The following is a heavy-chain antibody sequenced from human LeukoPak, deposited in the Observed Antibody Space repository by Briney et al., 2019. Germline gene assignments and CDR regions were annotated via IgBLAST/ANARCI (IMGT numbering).Heavy chain of an antibody. Sequence: ASVKVSCKASGYTFTSYDINWVRQATGQGREWMGWMNPNSGNTGYAQKFQGRVTMTRNTSISTAYMELSSLRSEDTPVYYCARYAYSGSRSRKYWYCDLWGRGTLVTVSS. CDR2: MNPNSGNT. CDR1: GYTFTSYD. D-gene: IGHD1-26*01. CDR3: ARYAYSGSRSRKYWYCDL. V-gene: IGHV1-8*01. J-gene: IGHJ2*01.